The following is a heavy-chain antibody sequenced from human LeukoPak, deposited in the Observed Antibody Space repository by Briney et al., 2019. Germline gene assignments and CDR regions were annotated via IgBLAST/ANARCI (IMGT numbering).Heavy chain of an antibody. J-gene: IGHJ4*02. CDR1: XFIFSGHW. Sequence: GSLRLXXEGSXFIFSGHWMNWVRQTPGKGLEWVASIKEDGSERQYVDSVKGRFSISRDNTKGSLFLQLNSLRAEDTAVYYCARGAYYYEDWGQGTLVTVSS. CDR2: IKEDGSER. CDR3: ARGAYYYED. V-gene: IGHV3-7*03. D-gene: IGHD3-22*01.